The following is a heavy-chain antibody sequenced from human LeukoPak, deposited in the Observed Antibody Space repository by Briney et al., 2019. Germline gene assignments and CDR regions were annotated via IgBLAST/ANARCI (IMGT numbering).Heavy chain of an antibody. V-gene: IGHV3-7*04. Sequence: PGGSLRLSCAASGLTFSASWMTWVRQAPGKGLEWVANIKQDGSEKYYVDSVKGRFTISRDNAKSSLHLQMSSLRVEDTALYYCAGGFSGADFWGQGTLVTVSS. CDR2: IKQDGSEK. CDR3: AGGFSGADF. D-gene: IGHD1-26*01. J-gene: IGHJ4*02. CDR1: GLTFSASW.